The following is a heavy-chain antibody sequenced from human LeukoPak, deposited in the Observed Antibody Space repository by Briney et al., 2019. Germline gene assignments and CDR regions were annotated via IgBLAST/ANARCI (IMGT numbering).Heavy chain of an antibody. Sequence: GGSLSLSCPASAFTVSSNYMSWVRQATGKGLGWDSAIYSGGSTYYTDSVKGRFTISRDNSKNTLYLQMNSLRAEETAVYYCARKGGYYYYGMDVWGKATSVTVS. D-gene: IGHD2-15*01. J-gene: IGHJ6*04. V-gene: IGHV3-53*01. CDR3: ARKGGYYYYGMDV. CDR2: IYSGGST. CDR1: AFTVSSNY.